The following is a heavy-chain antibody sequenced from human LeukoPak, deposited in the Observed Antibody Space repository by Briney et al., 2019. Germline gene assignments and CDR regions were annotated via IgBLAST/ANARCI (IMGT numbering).Heavy chain of an antibody. Sequence: PSETLSLTCTVSGVSISSSYYYWSWIRQPPGKGLEWIGEINHSGSTNYNPSLKSRVTISVDTSKNQFSLKLSSVTAADTAVYYCARGRIVVVPAAVYYYYYGMDVWGQGTTVTVSS. J-gene: IGHJ6*02. CDR3: ARGRIVVVPAAVYYYYYGMDV. V-gene: IGHV4-39*07. CDR2: INHSGST. D-gene: IGHD2-2*01. CDR1: GVSISSSYYY.